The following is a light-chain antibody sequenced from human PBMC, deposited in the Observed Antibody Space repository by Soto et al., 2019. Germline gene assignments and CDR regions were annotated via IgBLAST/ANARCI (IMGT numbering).Light chain of an antibody. V-gene: IGKV1-9*01. CDR3: QQLNTYPVT. J-gene: IGKJ4*01. CDR1: QGISRY. Sequence: DIQMTQSPSSVSASVGDRVTITCRASQGISRYLAWYQQKPGRAPQLLISAASTLQSGVPSRFSGSGSGTHFTLVISSLQPEDFATYYCQQLNTYPVTFGGGTKVDIK. CDR2: AAS.